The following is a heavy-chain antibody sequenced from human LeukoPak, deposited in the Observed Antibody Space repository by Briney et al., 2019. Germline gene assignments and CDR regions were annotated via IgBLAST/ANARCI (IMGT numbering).Heavy chain of an antibody. CDR2: IRKDGSNK. CDR3: ATGSVRYSASWYSQEGDY. V-gene: IGHV3-30*02. J-gene: IGHJ4*02. D-gene: IGHD6-13*01. CDR1: GFTFSSYG. Sequence: PGGSLRLSCAASGFTFSSYGMHWVRQAPGKGLEWVALIRKDGSNKYYADSVKGRFTISRDNSKNTLYLQMNSLRAEDTAVYYCATGSVRYSASWYSQEGDYWGQGTLVTVSS.